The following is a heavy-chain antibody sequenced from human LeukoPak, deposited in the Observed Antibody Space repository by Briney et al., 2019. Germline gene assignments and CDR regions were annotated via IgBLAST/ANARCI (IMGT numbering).Heavy chain of an antibody. CDR1: GFTFSSYE. Sequence: GGSLRLSCAASGFTFSSYEMNWVRQAPGKGLGWVSYISSSGSTIYYADSVKGRFTISRDNAKNSLYLQMNSLRAEDTAIYYCARDPVLGYFDYWGQGTLVTVSS. V-gene: IGHV3-48*03. J-gene: IGHJ4*02. CDR2: ISSSGSTI. CDR3: ARDPVLGYFDY.